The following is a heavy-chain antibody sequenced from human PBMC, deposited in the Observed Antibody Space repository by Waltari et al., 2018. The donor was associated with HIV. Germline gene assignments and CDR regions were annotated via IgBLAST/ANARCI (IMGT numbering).Heavy chain of an antibody. D-gene: IGHD2-15*01. CDR1: GYPFTQYG. V-gene: IGHV1-18*04. CDR3: AREGFCRGGSCYSGAVDI. CDR2: TSTYNRNT. J-gene: IGHJ3*02. Sequence: QVQLVQSGTEVKKPGASVKVSCKASGYPFTQYGISWVRQAPGQGLEWMGWTSTYNRNTNYAQKFQGRITLTRDTSTSTVYMELMSLTSDDTAVYYCAREGFCRGGSCYSGAVDIWGQGTLVTVSS.